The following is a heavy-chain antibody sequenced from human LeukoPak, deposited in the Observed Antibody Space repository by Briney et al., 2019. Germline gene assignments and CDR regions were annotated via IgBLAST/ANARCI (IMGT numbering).Heavy chain of an antibody. Sequence: SETLSLTCNVSGGSISSSSYYWGWVRQPPGKGLEWIGSIYYTGTTYYNPSLKSRVTISVDRSKSQFSLKLSSVTAADTAVYYCARPDSITANWAFDPWGQGTLVTVSS. CDR2: IYYTGTT. J-gene: IGHJ5*02. CDR3: ARPDSITANWAFDP. V-gene: IGHV4-39*07. D-gene: IGHD6-25*01. CDR1: GGSISSSSYY.